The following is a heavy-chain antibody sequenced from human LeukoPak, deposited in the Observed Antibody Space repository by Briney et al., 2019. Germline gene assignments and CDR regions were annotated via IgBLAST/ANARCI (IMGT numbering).Heavy chain of an antibody. CDR2: INSDGSTT. V-gene: IGHV3-74*01. CDR1: GFTFSSYW. J-gene: IGHJ4*02. CDR3: ARKRPNYFDY. Sequence: GGSLRLSCAASGFTFSSYWMHWVRQAPGKGLVWVSRINSDGSTTNYADSVKGRFTISRDNAKNTLDLQMNSLRAEDTALYYCARKRPNYFDYWGQGTLVTVSS.